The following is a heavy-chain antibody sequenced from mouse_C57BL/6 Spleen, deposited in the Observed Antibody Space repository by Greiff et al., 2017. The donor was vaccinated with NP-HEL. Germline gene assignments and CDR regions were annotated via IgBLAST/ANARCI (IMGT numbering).Heavy chain of an antibody. V-gene: IGHV1-72*01. Sequence: VQLQQSGAELVKPGASVKLSCKASGYTFTSYWMHWVKQRPGRGLEWIGRIDPNSGGTKYNEKFKSKATLTVDKPSSTAYMQLSSLTSEDSAVYYCGVAYYSNPAWFAYWGQGTLVTVSA. CDR1: GYTFTSYW. CDR2: IDPNSGGT. J-gene: IGHJ3*01. D-gene: IGHD2-5*01. CDR3: GVAYYSNPAWFAY.